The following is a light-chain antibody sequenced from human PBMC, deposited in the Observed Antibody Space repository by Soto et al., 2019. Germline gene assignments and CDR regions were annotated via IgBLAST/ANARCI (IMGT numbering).Light chain of an antibody. Sequence: EIGMTQSPATLSESPGERATLSCRASQSVSNNYLAWYQQKPGQAPRLLIYGASTRATGIPARFSGSGSGTEFTLTISSLQSEDFAVYYCQQYNNWLSWTFGQGTKVDIK. CDR3: QQYNNWLSWT. J-gene: IGKJ1*01. CDR2: GAS. CDR1: QSVSNN. V-gene: IGKV3-15*01.